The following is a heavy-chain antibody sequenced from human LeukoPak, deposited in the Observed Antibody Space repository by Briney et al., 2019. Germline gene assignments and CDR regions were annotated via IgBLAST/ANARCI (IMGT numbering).Heavy chain of an antibody. CDR2: ISGSGGST. D-gene: IGHD2-2*01. Sequence: PTGGSLRLSCAASGFTFSSYAMSWVRQAPGKGLEWVSAISGSGGSTYYADSVKGRFTISRDNSKNTLYLQMNSLRAEDTAVYYCAKDSEFCSSPSCSFDYWGQGTLVTVSS. CDR1: GFTFSSYA. CDR3: AKDSEFCSSPSCSFDY. V-gene: IGHV3-23*01. J-gene: IGHJ4*02.